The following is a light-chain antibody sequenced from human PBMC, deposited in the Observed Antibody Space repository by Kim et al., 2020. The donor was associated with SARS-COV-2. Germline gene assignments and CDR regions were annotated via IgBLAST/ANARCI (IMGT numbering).Light chain of an antibody. CDR2: AAS. CDR3: QKYNNAPRT. J-gene: IGKJ1*01. V-gene: IGKV1-27*01. CDR1: QGIGNS. Sequence: AAVGDRVTITCRASQGIGNSLAWYQQKAGQVPRLLIYAASTLHSGVPSRFSGSGSGTDFTLTISSLRPEDVATYYCQKYNNAPRTFGQGTRVEIK.